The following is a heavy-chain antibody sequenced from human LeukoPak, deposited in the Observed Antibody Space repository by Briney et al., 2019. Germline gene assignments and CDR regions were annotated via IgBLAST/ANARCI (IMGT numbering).Heavy chain of an antibody. CDR3: ARDRAYYDFWSGYSHGMDV. CDR1: GFTFSSYA. D-gene: IGHD3-3*01. CDR2: ISYDGSNK. Sequence: GGSLRLSCAASGFTFSSYAMHWVRQAPGKGLEWVAVISYDGSNKYYADSVKGRFTISRDNSMNTLYLQMNSLRAEDTAVYYCARDRAYYDFWSGYSHGMDVWGQGTTVTVSS. V-gene: IGHV3-30-3*01. J-gene: IGHJ6*02.